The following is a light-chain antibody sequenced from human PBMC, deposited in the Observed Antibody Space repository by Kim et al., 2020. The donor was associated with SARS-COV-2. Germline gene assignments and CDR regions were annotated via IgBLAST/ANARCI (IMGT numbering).Light chain of an antibody. V-gene: IGLV4-60*03. CDR3: ETWDSNTRV. Sequence: SVKLPCTLSSGHSSYIIAWHQQQPGKAPRYLMKLEGSGSYNKGSGVPDRFSGSSSGADRYLTISNLQSEDEADYYCETWDSNTRVFGGGTQLTVL. CDR2: LEGSGSY. CDR1: SGHSSYI. J-gene: IGLJ3*02.